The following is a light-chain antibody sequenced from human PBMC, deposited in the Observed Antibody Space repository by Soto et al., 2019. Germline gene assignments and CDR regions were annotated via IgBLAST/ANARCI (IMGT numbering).Light chain of an antibody. CDR2: GAS. Sequence: EIVLTQSPGTLSLSPGERATLSCRASQSVSSSYLAWYQQKAGQAPRLLIYGASSRATGIPDRFSGSGSGTDFPLTISRLEPEDFAVYYCQQYGWSPPYTFGRGTKLEIK. V-gene: IGKV3-20*01. CDR3: QQYGWSPPYT. J-gene: IGKJ2*01. CDR1: QSVSSSY.